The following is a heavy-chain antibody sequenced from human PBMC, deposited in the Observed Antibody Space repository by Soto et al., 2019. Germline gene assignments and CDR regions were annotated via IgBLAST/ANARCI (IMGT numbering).Heavy chain of an antibody. D-gene: IGHD6-6*01. CDR2: ISSSSSTI. V-gene: IGHV3-48*02. J-gene: IGHJ6*02. CDR3: AREEVGSSPGKYYYGMDV. CDR1: GFTFSSYS. Sequence: GGSLRLSCAASGFTFSSYSMNWVRQAPGKGLERVSYISSSSSTIYYADSVKGRFTISRDNAKNSLYLQMNSLRDEDTAVYYCAREEVGSSPGKYYYGMDVWGQGTTVTVSS.